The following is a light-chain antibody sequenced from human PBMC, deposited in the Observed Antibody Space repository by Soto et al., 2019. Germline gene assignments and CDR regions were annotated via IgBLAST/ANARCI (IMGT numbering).Light chain of an antibody. CDR3: SSYVGSNNLL. CDR1: SSDVGGYNY. CDR2: EVS. V-gene: IGLV2-8*01. Sequence: QSALTQPPSASGSPGQSVAISCTGTSSDVGGYNYVSWYQQHPGKAPTLRIYEVSKRPSGVPDRFSGSKSGNTASLTVSGLQAEDEADYYCSSYVGSNNLLFGGGTKLTVL. J-gene: IGLJ2*01.